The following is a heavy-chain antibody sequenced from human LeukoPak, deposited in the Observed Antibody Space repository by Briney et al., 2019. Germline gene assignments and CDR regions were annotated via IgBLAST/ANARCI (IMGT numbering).Heavy chain of an antibody. CDR1: GGSFSGYY. Sequence: PSETLSLTCADYGGSFSGYYWSWIRQPPGKGLEWIGEINHSGSTNYNPSLKSRVTISVDTSKNQFSLKLSSVTAADTAVYYCARGTDTSYFDYWGQGTLVTVSS. V-gene: IGHV4-34*01. D-gene: IGHD2-2*02. CDR2: INHSGST. J-gene: IGHJ4*02. CDR3: ARGTDTSYFDY.